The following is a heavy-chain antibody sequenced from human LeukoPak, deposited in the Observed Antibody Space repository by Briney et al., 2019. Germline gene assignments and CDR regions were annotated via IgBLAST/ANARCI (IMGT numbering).Heavy chain of an antibody. CDR1: GLILSSKY. CDR3: ARAGPIDY. CDR2: IYSGGSR. V-gene: IGHV3-53*01. Sequence: GGSLRLSCAASGLILSSKYLSWVRQAPGRGVEWVSVIYSGGSRYYAACVKGRFTIPRDNSKNTGYLQMNSLRVEDTAVYNCARAGPIDYWGQGTLVTVSS. J-gene: IGHJ4*02.